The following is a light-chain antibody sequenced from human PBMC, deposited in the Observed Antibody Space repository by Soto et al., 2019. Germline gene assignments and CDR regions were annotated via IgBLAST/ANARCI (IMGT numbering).Light chain of an antibody. J-gene: IGLJ1*01. Sequence: QSVRTQPPSASGSPGQSVTISCTGTSSDVGGYNYVSWYQQHPGKAPKLMISEVTKRPSGAPDRFSGSKSGNTASLTVSGLQDEDEADYYCSSYAGSNNYVFGSGTKVTVL. CDR2: EVT. V-gene: IGLV2-8*01. CDR3: SSYAGSNNYV. CDR1: SSDVGGYNY.